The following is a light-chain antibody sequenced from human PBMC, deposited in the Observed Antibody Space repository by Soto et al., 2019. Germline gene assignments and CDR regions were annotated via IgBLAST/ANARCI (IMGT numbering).Light chain of an antibody. CDR2: AAS. Sequence: DIQMTQSPSSLSASVGDRVTITCRASQSISNYLNWYQQKPGKAPKLLIYAASSMQSGVPSRLSGSGSVTDFTLTISSLQPDDSATYYCQQSFSPLWTFGQGTKVEV. V-gene: IGKV1-39*01. J-gene: IGKJ1*01. CDR3: QQSFSPLWT. CDR1: QSISNY.